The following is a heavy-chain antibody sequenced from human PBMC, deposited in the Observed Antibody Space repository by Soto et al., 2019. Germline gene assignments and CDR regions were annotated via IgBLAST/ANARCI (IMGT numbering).Heavy chain of an antibody. Sequence: GASVKVSCKASGGTFSSYTISWVRQAPGQGLEWMGRIIPILGIANYAQKFQGRVTITADKSTSTAYMELSSLRSEDTAVYYCARDLEPPAGDQLLGYWGQGTLVTVSS. V-gene: IGHV1-69*04. J-gene: IGHJ4*02. D-gene: IGHD2-2*01. CDR2: IIPILGIA. CDR3: ARDLEPPAGDQLLGY. CDR1: GGTFSSYT.